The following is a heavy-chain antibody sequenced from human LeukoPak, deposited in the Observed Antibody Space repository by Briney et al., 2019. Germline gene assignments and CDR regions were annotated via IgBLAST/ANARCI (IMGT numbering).Heavy chain of an antibody. J-gene: IGHJ4*02. V-gene: IGHV3-48*01. Sequence: GGSLRLSCAASGFTFSSYRMNWVRQAPGKGLEWVSYISSSSSTIYYADSVKGRFTISRDNAKNSLYLQMNSLRAEDTAVYYCARDPTYSYGPVWGQGTLVTVSS. D-gene: IGHD5-18*01. CDR1: GFTFSSYR. CDR2: ISSSSSTI. CDR3: ARDPTYSYGPV.